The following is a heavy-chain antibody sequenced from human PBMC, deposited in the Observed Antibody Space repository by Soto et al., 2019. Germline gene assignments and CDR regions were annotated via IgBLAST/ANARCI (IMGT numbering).Heavy chain of an antibody. CDR1: GGSFTSNNW. V-gene: IGHV4-4*02. D-gene: IGHD1-7*01. Sequence: PSEALSLTCAVSGGSFTSNNWWTWVRQPPGQGLEWIGEIYRTGSTNYNPSLKSRVTISLDKSENQFSLKVTSLTAADTAVYYCASRDPGTSVDYWGQGTLVTVSS. J-gene: IGHJ4*02. CDR3: ASRDPGTSVDY. CDR2: IYRTGST.